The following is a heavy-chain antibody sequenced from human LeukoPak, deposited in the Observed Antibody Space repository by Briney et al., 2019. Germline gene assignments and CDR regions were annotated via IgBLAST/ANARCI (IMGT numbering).Heavy chain of an antibody. CDR3: ARDGYNSFLFDY. Sequence: GGSLRLSCAASGFIFSDYGMHWVRQAPGKGLEWVAGMSYEGSNKYYADSVKGRFTISRDNAKNSLYLQMNSLRAEDTAVYYCARDGYNSFLFDYWGQGTLVTVSS. V-gene: IGHV3-30*03. CDR2: MSYEGSNK. D-gene: IGHD5-24*01. J-gene: IGHJ4*02. CDR1: GFIFSDYG.